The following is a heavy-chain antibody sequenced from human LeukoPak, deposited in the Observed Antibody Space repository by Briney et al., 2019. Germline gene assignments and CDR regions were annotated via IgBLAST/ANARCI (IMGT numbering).Heavy chain of an antibody. J-gene: IGHJ5*02. D-gene: IGHD5-12*01. Sequence: QPGGYLRLSCAASGFSFSNYEMNWVRQAPGKGLEWISYITASSTTIYYADSVKGRFTISRDNAKNSLYLQMNGLRGEDTAVYYCAKGPGARGHFNWFDPWGQGTLVTVSS. CDR3: AKGPGARGHFNWFDP. CDR2: ITASSTTI. CDR1: GFSFSNYE. V-gene: IGHV3-48*03.